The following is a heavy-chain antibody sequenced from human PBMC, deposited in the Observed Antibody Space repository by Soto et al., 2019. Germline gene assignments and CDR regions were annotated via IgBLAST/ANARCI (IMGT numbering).Heavy chain of an antibody. CDR2: IYQSGTT. J-gene: IGHJ4*02. Sequence: QLQLQESGSGLVKPSQTLSLTCTVSGGSISSGGYSWNWIRQPPVKGMEWIGNIYQSGTTDYNPLLESRITVSVDSSKNQFSLKLSSVTAAETAVYYCARDKRSGDYFAYGGQGTLVTVSS. CDR1: GGSISSGGYS. V-gene: IGHV4-30-2*01. CDR3: ARDKRSGDYFAY. D-gene: IGHD3-22*01.